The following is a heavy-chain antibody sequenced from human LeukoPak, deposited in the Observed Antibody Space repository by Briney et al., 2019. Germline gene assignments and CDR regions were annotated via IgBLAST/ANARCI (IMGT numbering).Heavy chain of an antibody. J-gene: IGHJ4*02. V-gene: IGHV3-21*01. CDR1: GFTFSSYS. D-gene: IGHD5-12*01. CDR3: AKATMFDY. Sequence: RSGGSLRLSCAASGFTFSSYSMNWVRQAPGKGLEWVSSISSSSSYIYYADSVKGRFTISRDNAKNSLYLQMNSLRAEDTTVYYCAKATMFDYWGQGTLVTVSS. CDR2: ISSSSSYI.